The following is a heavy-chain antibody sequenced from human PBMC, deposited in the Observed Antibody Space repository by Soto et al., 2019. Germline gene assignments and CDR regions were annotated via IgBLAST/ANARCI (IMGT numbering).Heavy chain of an antibody. Sequence: GGSLRLSCAASGFSFSGYWMHWVRQAPGKGLVWVSRINSDGSNTNYADSVKGRFTISRDNAKNTLYLQMNSLRAEDTAVYYCARFGNYYDSSGCISWGQGTLVTVSS. CDR3: ARFGNYYDSSGCIS. V-gene: IGHV3-74*01. J-gene: IGHJ5*02. D-gene: IGHD3-22*01. CDR2: INSDGSNT. CDR1: GFSFSGYW.